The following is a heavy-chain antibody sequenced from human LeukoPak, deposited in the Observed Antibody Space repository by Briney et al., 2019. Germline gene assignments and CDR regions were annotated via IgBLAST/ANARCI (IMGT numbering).Heavy chain of an antibody. J-gene: IGHJ4*02. CDR1: GFTFSTYW. V-gene: IGHV3-74*01. Sequence: GGSLRLSCAASGFTFSTYWMNWVRQAPGKGLVWVSRVNNDGSSTSYADSVKGRFTISRDNTKNTLYLQMNTLRAEDTAVYYCARDLNDLLQNYRSTWYPADYWGQGTLVTVSS. CDR3: ARDLNDLLQNYRSTWYPADY. CDR2: VNNDGSST. D-gene: IGHD6-13*01.